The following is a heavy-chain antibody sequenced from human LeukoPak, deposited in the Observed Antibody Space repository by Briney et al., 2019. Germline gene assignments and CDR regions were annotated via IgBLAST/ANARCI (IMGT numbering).Heavy chain of an antibody. V-gene: IGHV1-8*01. CDR1: GYTFTSYD. D-gene: IGHD6-13*01. J-gene: IGHJ6*03. CDR3: ARAAAAVGRRPYYYYYMDV. CDR2: MNPNSGNT. Sequence: ASVKVSCKASGYTFTSYDINWVRQATGQGLEWMRWMNPNSGNTGYAQKFQGRVTMTTNTSINTAYMELSSLRSEDTAVYYCARAAAAVGRRPYYYYYMDVWGKGTTVTISS.